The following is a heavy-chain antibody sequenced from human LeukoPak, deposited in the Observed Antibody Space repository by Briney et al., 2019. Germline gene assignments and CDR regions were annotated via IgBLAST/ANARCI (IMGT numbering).Heavy chain of an antibody. Sequence: KPSETLSLTCTVSGYSISSGYYWGWIRQPPGKGLEWIGSIYHSGSTYYNPSLKSRVTISVDTSKNQFSLKLSSVTAAGTAVYYCAIDHGLARLFDYWVQGTLVTVSS. CDR2: IYHSGST. D-gene: IGHD6-6*01. J-gene: IGHJ4*02. V-gene: IGHV4-38-2*02. CDR1: GYSISSGYY. CDR3: AIDHGLARLFDY.